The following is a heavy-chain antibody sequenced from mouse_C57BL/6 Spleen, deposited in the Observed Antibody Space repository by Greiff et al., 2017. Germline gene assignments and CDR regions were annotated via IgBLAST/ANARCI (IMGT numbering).Heavy chain of an antibody. J-gene: IGHJ2*01. D-gene: IGHD2-4*01. CDR3: ARSYYDYFDY. CDR1: GYTFTSYW. Sequence: QVQLQQPGAELVRPGSSVKLSCKASGYTFTSYWMDWVKQRPGQGLEWIGNIYPSDSETHYNPKFKDKATLTVDKSYSTAYMQLSSLTSEDSAVYYCARSYYDYFDYWGQGTTLTVSS. CDR2: IYPSDSET. V-gene: IGHV1-61*01.